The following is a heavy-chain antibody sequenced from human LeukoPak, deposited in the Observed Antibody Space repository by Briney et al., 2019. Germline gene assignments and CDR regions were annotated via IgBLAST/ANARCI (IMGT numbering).Heavy chain of an antibody. J-gene: IGHJ4*02. Sequence: GGSLRLSCAASGFTFSSYGMHWVRQAPGKGLEWVAFIRHTGSDKYYADSVKGRFTISRDNSKNTLYLQMNGLRAEDTAVYYCARKVLNYFDYWGQGTLVTVSS. CDR2: IRHTGSDK. CDR3: ARKVLNYFDY. CDR1: GFTFSSYG. V-gene: IGHV3-30*02.